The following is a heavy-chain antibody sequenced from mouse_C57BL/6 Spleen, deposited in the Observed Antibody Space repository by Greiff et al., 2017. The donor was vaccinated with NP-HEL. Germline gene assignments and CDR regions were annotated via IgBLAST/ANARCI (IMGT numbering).Heavy chain of an antibody. V-gene: IGHV5-9*01. CDR2: ISGGGGNT. J-gene: IGHJ2*01. CDR1: GFTFSSYT. Sequence: EVKLVESGGGLVKPGGSLKLSCAASGFTFSSYTMSWVRQTPEKRLEWVATISGGGGNTYSPDSVTGRFTISRDNAKNTLYLQMSSLRSEDTALYYCASLLYYGYDGDYFDYWGQGTTLTVSS. CDR3: ASLLYYGYDGDYFDY. D-gene: IGHD2-2*01.